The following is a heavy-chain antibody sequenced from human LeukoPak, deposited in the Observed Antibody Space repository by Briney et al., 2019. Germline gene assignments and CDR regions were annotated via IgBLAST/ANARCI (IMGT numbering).Heavy chain of an antibody. V-gene: IGHV3-74*01. CDR1: GFTFSSYW. CDR2: INSDGSST. Sequence: GGSLRLSCAASGFTFSSYWMHWVRQAPGKGLVWVSRINSDGSSTSYADSVKGRFTISRDNAKNTLYLQMNSLRVDDTAAYYCATISGSFEYLDYWGQGTLVTVSS. J-gene: IGHJ4*02. D-gene: IGHD1-26*01. CDR3: ATISGSFEYLDY.